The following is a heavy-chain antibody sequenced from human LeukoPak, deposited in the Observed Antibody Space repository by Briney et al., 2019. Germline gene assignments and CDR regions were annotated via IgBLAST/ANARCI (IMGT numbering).Heavy chain of an antibody. V-gene: IGHV3-30-3*01. CDR3: ARRRAGPSWGVFDY. CDR1: GFTFSSYA. J-gene: IGHJ4*02. D-gene: IGHD3-16*01. CDR2: ISYDGSNK. Sequence: PGRSLRLSCAASGFTFSSYAMHWVRQAPGKGLEWVAVISYDGSNKYYADSVKGRFTISRDNSKNTLYLQMNSLRAEDTAVYYCARRRAGPSWGVFDYWGQGTLVTVSS.